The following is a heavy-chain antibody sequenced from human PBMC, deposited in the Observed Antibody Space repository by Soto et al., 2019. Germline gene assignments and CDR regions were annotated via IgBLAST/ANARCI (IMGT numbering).Heavy chain of an antibody. Sequence: EVQLLESGGGLVQPGGSLRLSCAASGFTFSSFALSWVRQAPGKGLEWVSAISGSGDGTDYAASVKGRFTISRDNSKNTLYLQMNSLRAEDTDVYYCAGPGYSSQDYWGQGALVTVSS. CDR1: GFTFSSFA. CDR2: ISGSGDGT. D-gene: IGHD5-18*01. CDR3: AGPGYSSQDY. J-gene: IGHJ4*02. V-gene: IGHV3-23*01.